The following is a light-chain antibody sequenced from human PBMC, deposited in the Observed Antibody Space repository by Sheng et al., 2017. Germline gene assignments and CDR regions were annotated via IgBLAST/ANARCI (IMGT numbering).Light chain of an antibody. CDR1: SSDVGGYNY. J-gene: IGLJ1*01. CDR2: DVS. CDR3: SSYTTSSHYV. Sequence: QSALTQPRSVSGSPGQSVTISCTGTSSDVGGYNYVSWYQQHPGKAPKLMIYDVSKRPSGVPDRFSGSKSGNTASLTISGLQPEDEADYYCSSYTTSSHYVFGTGTKVTVL. V-gene: IGLV2-11*01.